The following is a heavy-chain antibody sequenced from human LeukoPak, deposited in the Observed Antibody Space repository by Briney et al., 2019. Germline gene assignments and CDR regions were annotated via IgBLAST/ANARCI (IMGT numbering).Heavy chain of an antibody. D-gene: IGHD2-15*01. V-gene: IGHV3-7*04. CDR1: GFTFINYY. Sequence: GGSLRLSCSASGFTFINYYMTWVRQVPGKGLEWVASIKQDGSEKYYVDSVKGRFTISRDNAKKSLYLQMNSLRAEDTAVYYCAMEDIVVVVAALPSRFDPWGQGTLVTVSS. CDR2: IKQDGSEK. CDR3: AMEDIVVVVAALPSRFDP. J-gene: IGHJ5*02.